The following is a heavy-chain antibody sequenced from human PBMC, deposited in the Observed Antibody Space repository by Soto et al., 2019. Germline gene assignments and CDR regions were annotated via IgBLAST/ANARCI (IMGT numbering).Heavy chain of an antibody. CDR3: ARGPLLWGDV. CDR1: GYTFTNYA. D-gene: IGHD3-10*01. Sequence: QVQLVQPGAEVKKPGASVKVSCKASGYTFTNYAMHLVRQAPGQRLEWMGWINAGNVNTKYSQKFQGRVTITRDTAASTAYMELRSLRSEDTAVYYCARGPLLWGDVWGQGTTVTVSS. J-gene: IGHJ6*02. V-gene: IGHV1-3*01. CDR2: INAGNVNT.